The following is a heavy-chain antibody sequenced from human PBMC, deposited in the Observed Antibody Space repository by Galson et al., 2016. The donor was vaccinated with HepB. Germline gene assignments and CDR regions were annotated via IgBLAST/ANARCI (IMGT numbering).Heavy chain of an antibody. CDR3: AREVFGGSGNAMDV. CDR2: ISTTLSYV. Sequence: SLRLSCAASGFTFSTYTMNWVRQAPGKGLEWVSLISTTLSYVFYADSVKGRFTISRDNAKNALYLQMNGLRAEDTAVYYCAREVFGGSGNAMDVWGQGTLVTVSS. V-gene: IGHV3-21*01. CDR1: GFTFSTYT. D-gene: IGHD3-10*02. J-gene: IGHJ3*01.